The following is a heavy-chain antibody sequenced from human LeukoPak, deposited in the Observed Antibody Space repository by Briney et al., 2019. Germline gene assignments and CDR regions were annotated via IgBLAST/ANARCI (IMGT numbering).Heavy chain of an antibody. D-gene: IGHD3-10*01. Sequence: GASVKDSCKASGYTFTGYYMHWVRQAPGQGLEWMGRINPKSGGTNYAQKVQGRVTITADESTSTAYMELSSLRSQDTAVYYCARAVTHVLLWFGELLDWGQGTLVTVSS. J-gene: IGHJ4*02. CDR3: ARAVTHVLLWFGELLD. CDR1: GYTFTGYY. V-gene: IGHV1-2*06. CDR2: INPKSGGT.